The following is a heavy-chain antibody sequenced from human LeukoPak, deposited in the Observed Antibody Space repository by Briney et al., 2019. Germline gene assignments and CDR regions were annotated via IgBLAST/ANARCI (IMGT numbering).Heavy chain of an antibody. J-gene: IGHJ4*02. D-gene: IGHD3-10*01. CDR3: ARLGLHGSGTYYFFDY. CDR2: IDPNTGDT. CDR1: GTSLPRYF. Sequence: ASVEVSCQASGTSLPRYFIHWVRPAPWPGLWWVGRIDPNTGDTIYAQNFQGRVTVTSATSISTAYMELGRLTSDDTAVYFCARLGLHGSGTYYFFDYWGQGTLVTVSS. V-gene: IGHV1-2*06.